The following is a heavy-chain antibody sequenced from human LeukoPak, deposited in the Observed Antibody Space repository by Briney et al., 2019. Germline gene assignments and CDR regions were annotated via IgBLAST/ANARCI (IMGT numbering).Heavy chain of an antibody. CDR3: AKDYYDSSGYWSPYNAFDI. V-gene: IGHV3-23*01. CDR1: GFTFSSYA. D-gene: IGHD3-22*01. CDR2: ISGSGGST. Sequence: GGSLRLSCAASGFTFSSYAMSWVRQAPGKGLEWVSAISGSGGSTYYADSVKGRFTISRDNSKNTLYLQMNSLRAEDTAVYYCAKDYYDSSGYWSPYNAFDIWGRGTMVTVSS. J-gene: IGHJ3*02.